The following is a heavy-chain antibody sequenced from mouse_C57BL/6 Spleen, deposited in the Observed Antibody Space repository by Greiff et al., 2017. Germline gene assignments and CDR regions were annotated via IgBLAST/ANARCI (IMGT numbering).Heavy chain of an antibody. CDR1: GYTFTDYY. CDR2: INTYNGGT. Sequence: EVQLQPSGPVLVKPGASVKMSCKASGYTFTDYYMNWVKQSHGKSLEWIGVINTYNGGTSYNQKFKGRGTLTVDKSTSTAYMELNSLTSEDSAVYYCARAYYYGSSYGYFDVWGTGTTVTVSS. J-gene: IGHJ1*03. CDR3: ARAYYYGSSYGYFDV. D-gene: IGHD1-1*01. V-gene: IGHV1-19*01.